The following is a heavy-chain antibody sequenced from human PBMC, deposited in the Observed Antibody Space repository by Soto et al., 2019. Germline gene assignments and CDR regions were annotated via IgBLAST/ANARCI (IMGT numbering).Heavy chain of an antibody. J-gene: IGHJ4*02. Sequence: QLQESGPGLVRPSGTLSLTCAVSGGFTSTNNWWSWVRQPPGKGLEWIGDAYHSGSTEYNPSLKSRVSISVDKSKSQISLKLTSATAADTAVYYCARSPPSSYYGGSGTFDYWGQGTLVTVSS. V-gene: IGHV4-4*02. D-gene: IGHD3-10*01. CDR3: ARSPPSSYYGGSGTFDY. CDR2: AYHSGST. CDR1: GGFTSTNNW.